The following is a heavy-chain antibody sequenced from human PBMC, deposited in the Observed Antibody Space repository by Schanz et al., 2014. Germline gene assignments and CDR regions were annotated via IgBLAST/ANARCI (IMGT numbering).Heavy chain of an antibody. J-gene: IGHJ4*02. CDR2: IWNNGVTK. V-gene: IGHV3-33*06. CDR1: GFSLNTYG. CDR3: AKDSTHIDSVLVPTAIDY. D-gene: IGHD2-2*01. Sequence: QAQLMESGGGVVQPGTSLILSCSVSGFSLNTYGIHWFRQPAGKGLEWVAVIWNNGVTKYYADSVRGRFIISRDNSKNKLYLQMNSLRAEDAAVYYCAKDSTHIDSVLVPTAIDYWGQGTLVTVSS.